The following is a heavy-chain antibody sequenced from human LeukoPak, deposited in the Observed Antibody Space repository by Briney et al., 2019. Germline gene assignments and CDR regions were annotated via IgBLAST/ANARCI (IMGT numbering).Heavy chain of an antibody. D-gene: IGHD3-10*01. J-gene: IGHJ6*03. CDR1: GYTFSSYS. CDR3: ARYRAVETSWYYYMDV. CDR2: ISSSSSNI. V-gene: IGHV3-21*01. Sequence: GGSLRLSCAASGYTFSSYSMNWVRQAPGQGLEWVGSISSSSSNINYADSLKGRVTISRDKTKNTLYPQMNSLRAEDTAVYYCARYRAVETSWYYYMDVCGKGTTVTISS.